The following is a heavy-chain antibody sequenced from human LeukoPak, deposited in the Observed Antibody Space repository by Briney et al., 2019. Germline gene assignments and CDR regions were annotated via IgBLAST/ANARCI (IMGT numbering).Heavy chain of an antibody. CDR1: GFTFSSYG. CDR3: ARELREHGTFDI. D-gene: IGHD1-26*01. V-gene: IGHV3-53*01. J-gene: IGHJ3*02. Sequence: GGSLRLSCAASGFTFSSYGMSWVRQAPGKGLEWVSEIYSDGRTYYAASVEGRFSISRDTSKNTVYLQMNSLRAEDTAVYYCARELREHGTFDIWGQGTMVTVSS. CDR2: IYSDGRT.